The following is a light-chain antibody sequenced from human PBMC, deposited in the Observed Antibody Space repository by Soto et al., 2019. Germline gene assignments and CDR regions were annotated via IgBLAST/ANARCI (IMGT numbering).Light chain of an antibody. CDR3: CLYAGRSWV. Sequence: QSALTQPRSVSGSPGQSVTISCTGTSSDVRGYNYVSWYQQHPGKAPKLMIYDVSKGPSGVPDRFSGSKSGNTASLTISGLQAEDEADYSCCLYAGRSWVFGGVTKVTVL. J-gene: IGLJ3*02. V-gene: IGLV2-11*01. CDR2: DVS. CDR1: SSDVRGYNY.